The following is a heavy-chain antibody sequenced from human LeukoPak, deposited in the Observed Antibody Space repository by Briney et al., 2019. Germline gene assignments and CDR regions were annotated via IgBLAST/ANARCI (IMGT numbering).Heavy chain of an antibody. D-gene: IGHD6-19*01. CDR3: ARGQWLDND. CDR2: IYYSVTT. J-gene: IGHJ4*02. Sequence: PSETLSLTCTVSGGSVSSGSYYWSWIRQPPGKGLEWIGHIYYSVTTNYNPSLKSRVTIPVDMPKNQFSLKLSSVTAADTAVYYCARGQWLDNDWGQGTQVTVPS. CDR1: GGSVSSGSYY. V-gene: IGHV4-61*01.